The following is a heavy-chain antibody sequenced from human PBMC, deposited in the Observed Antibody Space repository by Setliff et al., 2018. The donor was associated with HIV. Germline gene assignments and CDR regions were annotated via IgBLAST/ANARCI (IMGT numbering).Heavy chain of an antibody. V-gene: IGHV4-38-2*01. CDR1: GYSISSGYY. CDR2: IYHSGST. D-gene: IGHD1-26*01. Sequence: SETLSLTCAVSGYSISSGYYWGWIRQPPGKGLEWIGSIYHSGSTYYNPSLKSRVTISVDTSKNQFSLKMTSVTAADTALYYCSNWNTTIDEDAWELHAVWGQGTLVTVSS. J-gene: IGHJ4*02. CDR3: SNWNTTIDEDAWELHAV.